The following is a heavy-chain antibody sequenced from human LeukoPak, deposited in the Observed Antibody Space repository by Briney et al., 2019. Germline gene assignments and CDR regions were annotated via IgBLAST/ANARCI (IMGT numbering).Heavy chain of an antibody. V-gene: IGHV4-38-2*01. Sequence: SETLSLTCAVSGYSISSGYYWGWIRQPPGKGLEWIGSIYHSGSTYYNPSLKSRVTISVDTSKNQFSLKLSSVTAADTAVYYCARHLRRGEQWLYYFDYWGQGTLVTVSS. CDR3: ARHLRRGEQWLYYFDY. CDR2: IYHSGST. J-gene: IGHJ4*02. D-gene: IGHD6-19*01. CDR1: GYSISSGYY.